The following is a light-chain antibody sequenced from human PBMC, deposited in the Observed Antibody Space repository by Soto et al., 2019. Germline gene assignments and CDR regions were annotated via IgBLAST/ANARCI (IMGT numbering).Light chain of an antibody. Sequence: IQLTQSPSSLSASVGDRVTITCRASQGISSYLAWYQQKPGKAPKLLIYAASTLQSGVPSRFSGSGSGTDFTLTISSLQPEDFATYYCPQPRTFGQGTKLEIK. J-gene: IGKJ2*01. CDR2: AAS. CDR3: PQPRT. CDR1: QGISSY. V-gene: IGKV1-9*01.